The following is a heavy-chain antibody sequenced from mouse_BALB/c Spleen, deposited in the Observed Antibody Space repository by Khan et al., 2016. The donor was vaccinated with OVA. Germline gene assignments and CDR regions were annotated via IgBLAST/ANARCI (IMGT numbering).Heavy chain of an antibody. CDR1: GYTFTSYT. V-gene: IGHV1-4*01. CDR2: INPSNGYT. Sequence: VQLQQSGAELARPGASVKMSCKASGYTFTSYTIHWIKLRPGQGLEWIGYINPSNGYTNYNQKFKDKATLTADKSSTTAYMQLSSLTSDDSAVYNVLIDGAYYRNDGWFAYWGQGTLVTVSA. CDR3: LIDGAYYRNDGWFAY. J-gene: IGHJ3*01. D-gene: IGHD2-14*01.